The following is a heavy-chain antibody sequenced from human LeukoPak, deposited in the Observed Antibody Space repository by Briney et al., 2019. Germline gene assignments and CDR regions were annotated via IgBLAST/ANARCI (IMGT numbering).Heavy chain of an antibody. D-gene: IGHD4-17*01. CDR1: GSTFSTDA. Sequence: GGSLRLSCAASGSTFSTDAMHWVRQAPGKGLEWVAVISYDGSNKYYADSVKGRFTISRDNSKNTLYLQMNSLRAEDTAVYYCASSKTTPRAFDIWGQGTMVTVSS. CDR2: ISYDGSNK. CDR3: ASSKTTPRAFDI. J-gene: IGHJ3*02. V-gene: IGHV3-30*04.